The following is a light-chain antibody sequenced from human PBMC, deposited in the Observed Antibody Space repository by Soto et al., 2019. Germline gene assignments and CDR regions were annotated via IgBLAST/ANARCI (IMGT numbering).Light chain of an antibody. CDR3: HHYET. V-gene: IGKV3-20*01. Sequence: EILFTQSPGTLSLSPGGRDTLSCRASQSVSRSYLGWYQQKPGQAPRLLMYGASIRAAGVPDRFSGSGSGTEFTLTISRLEPEDFTVYYCHHYETFGQGTKVDIK. CDR2: GAS. CDR1: QSVSRSY. J-gene: IGKJ1*01.